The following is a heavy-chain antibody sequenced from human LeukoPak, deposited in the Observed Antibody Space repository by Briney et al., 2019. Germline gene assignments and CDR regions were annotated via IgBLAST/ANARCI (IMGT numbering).Heavy chain of an antibody. J-gene: IGHJ6*02. CDR1: GGSISSYY. V-gene: IGHV4-59*01. D-gene: IGHD3-10*01. CDR2: IYYSGST. CDR3: ARDSVVRGASGYGMDV. Sequence: SETLSLTCTVSGGSISSYYWRWIRQPPGKGLEWIGYIYYSGSTNYNPSLKSRVTISVDTSKNQFSLKLSSVTAADTAVYYCARDSVVRGASGYGMDVWGQGTTVTVSS.